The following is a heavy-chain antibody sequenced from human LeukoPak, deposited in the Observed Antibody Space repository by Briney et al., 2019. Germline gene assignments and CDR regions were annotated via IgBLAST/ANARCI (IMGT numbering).Heavy chain of an antibody. D-gene: IGHD1-14*01. J-gene: IGHJ4*02. V-gene: IGHV3-21*06. CDR3: ATETNGRHYDY. CDR1: GLTFSTSG. Sequence: GGSLRLYCTASGLTFSTSGFNWVRQAPGKGLEWVASIGPTGSDRYHADSIKGRFTISRDNANNFLYLQMNSLRAEDTAVYYCATETNGRHYDYWGQGTLLTVSS. CDR2: IGPTGSDR.